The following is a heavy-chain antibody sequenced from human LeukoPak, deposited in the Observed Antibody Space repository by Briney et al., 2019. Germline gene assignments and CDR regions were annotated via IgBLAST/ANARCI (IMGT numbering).Heavy chain of an antibody. CDR1: GFTFSNAW. D-gene: IGHD3-9*01. Sequence: GGSLRLSCAASGFTFSNAWMSWVRQAPGKGLEWVGRIKSKADGGTTDYAAPVKGRFTISRDDSKNTLYLQMNSLKTEDTAVYYCTTDPYDILTGQFDYWGQGTLVTVSS. CDR3: TTDPYDILTGQFDY. CDR2: IKSKADGGTT. V-gene: IGHV3-15*01. J-gene: IGHJ4*02.